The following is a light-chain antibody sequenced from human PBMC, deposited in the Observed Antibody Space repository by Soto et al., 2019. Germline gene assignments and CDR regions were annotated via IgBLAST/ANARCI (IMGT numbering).Light chain of an antibody. CDR3: QQSYNDSKT. CDR2: DAS. J-gene: IGKJ1*01. V-gene: IGKV1-39*01. Sequence: DIQMTQSPSSLSASVGDRVTITCQASQNISNYLNWYQQKLGKAPKLLIYDASNLERGVPSRFSGSGSGTDFTLTISSLQPEDFATYYCQQSYNDSKTFGQGTKVDI. CDR1: QNISNY.